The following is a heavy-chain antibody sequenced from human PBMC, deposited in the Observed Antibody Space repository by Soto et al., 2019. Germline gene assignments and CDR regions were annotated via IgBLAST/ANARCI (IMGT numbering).Heavy chain of an antibody. CDR3: ARGWTDGYNLIFSY. J-gene: IGHJ4*02. CDR1: GGSISSGDYY. V-gene: IGHV4-30-4*01. D-gene: IGHD5-12*01. CDR2: IYYSGST. Sequence: SETLSLTCTVSGGSISSGDYYWSWIRQPPGKGLEWIGYIYYSGSTYYNPSLKSRVTISVDTSKNQFSLKLSSVTAADTAVYYCARGWTDGYNLIFSYWGQGTLVTVSS.